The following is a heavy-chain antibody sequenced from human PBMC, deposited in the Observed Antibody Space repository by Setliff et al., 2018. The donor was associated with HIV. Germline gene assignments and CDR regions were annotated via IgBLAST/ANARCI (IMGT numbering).Heavy chain of an antibody. CDR2: IIPIFGTA. D-gene: IGHD5-18*01. CDR3: ARGPNTAMVPGYFDY. V-gene: IGHV1-69*05. J-gene: IGHJ4*02. Sequence: KVSCKASGGTFSSYAISWVRQAPGQGLEWMGGIIPIFGTANYAQKFQGRVTITTAESTSTAYMELSSLRSEDTAVYYCARGPNTAMVPGYFDYWGQGTLVTVSS. CDR1: GGTFSSYA.